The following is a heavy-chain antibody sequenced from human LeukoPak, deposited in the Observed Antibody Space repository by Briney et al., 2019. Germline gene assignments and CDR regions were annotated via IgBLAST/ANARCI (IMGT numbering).Heavy chain of an antibody. CDR3: AKDTRSLWHLDTFYM. J-gene: IGHJ3*02. D-gene: IGHD2-15*01. CDR2: ISDSGYST. Sequence: PGGSLRLSCAASGFTFSSNVMGWVRQAPGMGLEWVSGISDSGYSTYYVDSVKGRFTISRDNSKNTLYLQMNSLRADDTAVYYCAKDTRSLWHLDTFYMWGQGTMVTVSS. V-gene: IGHV3-23*01. CDR1: GFTFSSNV.